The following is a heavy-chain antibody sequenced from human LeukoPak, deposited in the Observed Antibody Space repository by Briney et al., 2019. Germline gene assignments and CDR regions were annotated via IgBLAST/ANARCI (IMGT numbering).Heavy chain of an antibody. D-gene: IGHD3-22*01. V-gene: IGHV4-59*08. Sequence: SETLSLTCTVSGGSISSFYWNWIRQPPGKGLEWIGYISYSGSTNYNPSLRSRVTISVDTSKNQFSLKLSSVTAADTAVYYCARLDSQSRKVWGQGTTVTVSS. CDR3: ARLDSQSRKV. CDR1: GGSISSFY. CDR2: ISYSGST. J-gene: IGHJ6*02.